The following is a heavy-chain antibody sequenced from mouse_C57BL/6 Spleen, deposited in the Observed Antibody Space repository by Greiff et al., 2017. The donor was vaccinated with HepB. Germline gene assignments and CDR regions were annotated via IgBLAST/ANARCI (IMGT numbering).Heavy chain of an antibody. Sequence: EVQVVESGEGLVKPGGSLKLSCAASGFTFSSYAMSWVRQTPEKRLEWVAYISSGGDYIYYADTVKGRFTISRDNARNTLYLQMSSLKSEDTAMYYCTRASSGYVWAMDYWGQGTSVTVSS. V-gene: IGHV5-9-1*02. J-gene: IGHJ4*01. CDR1: GFTFSSYA. D-gene: IGHD3-2*02. CDR3: TRASSGYVWAMDY. CDR2: ISSGGDYI.